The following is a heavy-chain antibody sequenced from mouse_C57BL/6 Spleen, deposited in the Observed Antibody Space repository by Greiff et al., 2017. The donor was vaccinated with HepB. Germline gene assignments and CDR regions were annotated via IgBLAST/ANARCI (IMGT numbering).Heavy chain of an antibody. CDR1: GYTFTSYG. D-gene: IGHD2-3*01. CDR2: IYPRSGNT. J-gene: IGHJ3*01. CDR3: ARDDGYYEFAY. Sequence: VKLQQSGAELARPGASVKLSCKASGYTFTSYGISWVKQRTGQGLEWIGEIYPRSGNTYYNEKFKGKATLTADKSSSTAYMELRSLTSEDSAVYFCARDDGYYEFAYWGQGTLVTVSA. V-gene: IGHV1-81*01.